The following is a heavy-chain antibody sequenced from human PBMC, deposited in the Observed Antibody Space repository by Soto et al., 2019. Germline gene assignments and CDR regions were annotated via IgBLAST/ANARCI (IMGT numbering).Heavy chain of an antibody. J-gene: IGHJ4*02. Sequence: GASVNVSCKASGYTFTSYGISWVRQAPGQGLEWMGWISAYNGNTNYAQKLQGRVTMTTDTSTSTAYMELRSLRSDDTAVYYCARPGYYYDSSGYYRHSYYFDYWGQGTLVTVSS. CDR1: GYTFTSYG. CDR3: ARPGYYYDSSGYYRHSYYFDY. D-gene: IGHD3-22*01. V-gene: IGHV1-18*04. CDR2: ISAYNGNT.